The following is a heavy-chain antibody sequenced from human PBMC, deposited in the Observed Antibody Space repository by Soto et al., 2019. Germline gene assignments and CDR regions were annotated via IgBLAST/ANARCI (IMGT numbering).Heavy chain of an antibody. CDR3: EGALYRRSSYYYYGMDV. V-gene: IGHV3-48*03. J-gene: IGHJ6*02. D-gene: IGHD6-6*01. Sequence: PGGSLRLSCAASGFTFSSYEMNWVRQAPGKGLEWVSYISSSGSTIYYADSVKGRFPISRDNAKNSLYLQMNSLRAEDTAVYYCEGALYRRSSYYYYGMDVWGQGTKVTVSS. CDR2: ISSSGSTI. CDR1: GFTFSSYE.